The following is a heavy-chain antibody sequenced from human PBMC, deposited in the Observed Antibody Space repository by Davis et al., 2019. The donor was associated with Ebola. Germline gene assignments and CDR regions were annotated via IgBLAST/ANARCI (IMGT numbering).Heavy chain of an antibody. CDR2: IWYDGSNK. Sequence: GGSLRLSCAASGFTFSSYGMHWVRQAPGKGLEWVAVIWYDGSNKYYADSVKGRFTISRDNAKNSLYLQMNSLRDEDTAVYYCAREDAGYCSGGSCYNYYYYGMDVWGQGTTVTVSS. CDR1: GFTFSSYG. D-gene: IGHD2-15*01. J-gene: IGHJ6*02. V-gene: IGHV3-33*01. CDR3: AREDAGYCSGGSCYNYYYYGMDV.